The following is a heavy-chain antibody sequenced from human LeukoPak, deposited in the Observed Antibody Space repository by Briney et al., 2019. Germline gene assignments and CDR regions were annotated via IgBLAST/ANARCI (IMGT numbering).Heavy chain of an antibody. CDR2: IGYDGSNK. CDR3: ARGTLVLIKD. D-gene: IGHD3-22*01. V-gene: IGHV3-30*02. Sequence: GGSLRLSCAASGFTFSSYGMHWVRQAPGKGLEWVAFIGYDGSNKYHADSVKGRFTISRDNSKNTLYLQMNSLRDEDTAVYYCARGTLVLIKDWGQGTLVSVSS. CDR1: GFTFSSYG. J-gene: IGHJ4*02.